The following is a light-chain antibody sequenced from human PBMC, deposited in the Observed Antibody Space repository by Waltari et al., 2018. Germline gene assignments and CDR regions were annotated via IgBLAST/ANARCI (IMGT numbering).Light chain of an antibody. CDR3: AAWDDSLSGSWL. CDR2: RNN. CDR1: NSNIGSNF. V-gene: IGLV1-47*01. Sequence: QSVLTQSPSASGTPGPRVTISCSGSNSNIGSNFVYWYQQLPGTAPNLLIYRNNQRPSGVPDRFSGSVSGTSASLAISGLRSEDEADYYCAAWDDSLSGSWLFGGGTKLTVL. J-gene: IGLJ3*02.